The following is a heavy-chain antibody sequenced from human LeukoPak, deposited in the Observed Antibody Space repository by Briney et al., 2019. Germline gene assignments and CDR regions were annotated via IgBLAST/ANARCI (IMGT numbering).Heavy chain of an antibody. CDR2: INWNGDSR. CDR3: AKSGIVVVPSGEGHWLDP. V-gene: IGHV3-20*04. D-gene: IGHD2-2*01. Sequence: GGSLRLSCATSGFTFDDYGMSWVRQAPGKGLEWVSGINWNGDSRGYADSVKGRFTISRDNAKSSLFLQMNNLRVDDTAVYYCAKSGIVVVPSGEGHWLDPWGQGTLVTVSS. J-gene: IGHJ5*02. CDR1: GFTFDDYG.